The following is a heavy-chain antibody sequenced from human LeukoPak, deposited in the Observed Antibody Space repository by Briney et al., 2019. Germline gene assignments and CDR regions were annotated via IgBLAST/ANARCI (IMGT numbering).Heavy chain of an antibody. J-gene: IGHJ4*02. V-gene: IGHV1-69*13. CDR1: GGTFSSYA. Sequence: SVKVSCKASGGTFSSYAISWVRQAPGQGLEWMGGIIPIFGTANYAQKFQGRVTITADESTSTAYMELSSLRSEGTAVYYCARLWFGEILFDYWGQGTLVTVSS. CDR2: IIPIFGTA. CDR3: ARLWFGEILFDY. D-gene: IGHD3-10*01.